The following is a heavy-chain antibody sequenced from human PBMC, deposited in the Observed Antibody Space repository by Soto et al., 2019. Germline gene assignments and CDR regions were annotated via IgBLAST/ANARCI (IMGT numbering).Heavy chain of an antibody. CDR3: AASTLLSGVRGYFHLDF. V-gene: IGHV1-69*06. D-gene: IGHD2-21*01. Sequence: QVHLVQSGTEVKKPGSSVKVSCKASGDTFNNYAISWVRQAPGQGLQWMGGIIPIYDSPSYAQGSHNRVTIPADRSTSTAHLELNGLTSEDTAVYYCAASTLLSGVRGYFHLDFWGQGTLVTVSS. J-gene: IGHJ4*02. CDR2: IIPIYDSP. CDR1: GDTFNNYA.